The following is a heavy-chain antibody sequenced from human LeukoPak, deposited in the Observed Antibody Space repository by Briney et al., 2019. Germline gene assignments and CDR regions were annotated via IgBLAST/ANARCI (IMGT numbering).Heavy chain of an antibody. D-gene: IGHD6-13*01. J-gene: IGHJ4*02. CDR1: GFTFSSYW. CDR3: ARTPSSEQQLSFDY. V-gene: IGHV3-21*06. Sequence: GGSLRLSCAASGFTFSSYWMHWVRQAPGKGLEWVSSITGSSSYIYYADSVKGRFTVSRDNAKNSLYLQMNSLRAEDTAVYYCARTPSSEQQLSFDYWGQGTLVTVSS. CDR2: ITGSSSYI.